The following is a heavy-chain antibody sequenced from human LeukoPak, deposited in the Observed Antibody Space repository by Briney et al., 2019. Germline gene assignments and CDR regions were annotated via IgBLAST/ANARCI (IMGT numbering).Heavy chain of an antibody. V-gene: IGHV3-21*01. CDR3: ARDMENYYDSSAIDY. CDR2: ISSSSSYI. D-gene: IGHD3-22*01. Sequence: PGGSLRLSCAASGFTFSSYSTNWVRQAPGKGLEWVSSISSSSSYIYYADSVKGRFTISRDNAKNSLYLQMNSLRAEDTAVYYCARDMENYYDSSAIDYWGQGTLVTVSS. J-gene: IGHJ4*02. CDR1: GFTFSSYS.